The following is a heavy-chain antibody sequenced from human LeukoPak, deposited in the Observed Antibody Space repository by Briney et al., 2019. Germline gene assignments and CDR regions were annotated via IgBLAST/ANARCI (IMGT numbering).Heavy chain of an antibody. CDR1: GFTFSSYD. J-gene: IGHJ6*01. CDR2: ISSSGSTI. CDR3: ARAAFVPIAVAGSDYYDGMAF. Sequence: GGSQRLSSAASGFTFSSYDMNWVRQAPGKGLEWVSYISSSGSTIYYADSVKGRFTISRDNAKNSPYLQMNSLRAEDTAVYYCARAAFVPIAVAGSDYYDGMAFSGDGTTVTVSS. D-gene: IGHD6-19*01. V-gene: IGHV3-48*03.